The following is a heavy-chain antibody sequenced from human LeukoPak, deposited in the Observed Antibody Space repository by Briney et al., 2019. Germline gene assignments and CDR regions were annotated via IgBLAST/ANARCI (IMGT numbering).Heavy chain of an antibody. D-gene: IGHD1-26*01. CDR1: GYTFTSYY. V-gene: IGHV1-46*01. Sequence: ASVKVSCKASGYTFTSYYMHWVRQAPGQGLEWMGIINPSGGSTSYAQKFQGRVTMTRDTSTSTVYMELSSLRSEDTAVYYCARVLVRGSYYHPYFDYWGQGTLATVSS. CDR3: ARVLVRGSYYHPYFDY. J-gene: IGHJ4*02. CDR2: INPSGGST.